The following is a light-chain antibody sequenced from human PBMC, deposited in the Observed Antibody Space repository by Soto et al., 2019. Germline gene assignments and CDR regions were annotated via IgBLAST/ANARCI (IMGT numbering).Light chain of an antibody. CDR3: LQASSFPLT. J-gene: IGKJ4*01. CDR1: QDITTW. V-gene: IGKV1-12*01. Sequence: DIQMTQSPSSVSASVGDRVTVTCRASQDITTWLAWFQQKPGKAPKLLIYAASSLQSGVPSRFSGSGYGTDFTLTISDLQPEDFATYYCLQASSFPLTFGGGTKLDIK. CDR2: AAS.